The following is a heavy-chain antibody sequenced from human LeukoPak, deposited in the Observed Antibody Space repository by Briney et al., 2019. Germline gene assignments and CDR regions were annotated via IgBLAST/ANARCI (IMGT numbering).Heavy chain of an antibody. CDR3: AKKSSPLGSYGYFDY. Sequence: GGSLRLSCAASGFTFSSYAMSWVRQAPGKGLEWVSAISGSGGSTYYADSVKGRFTISRDNSKNTLYLQMNGLRAEDTAVYYCAKKSSPLGSYGYFDYWGQGTLVTVSS. CDR1: GFTFSSYA. V-gene: IGHV3-23*01. J-gene: IGHJ4*02. D-gene: IGHD5-18*01. CDR2: ISGSGGST.